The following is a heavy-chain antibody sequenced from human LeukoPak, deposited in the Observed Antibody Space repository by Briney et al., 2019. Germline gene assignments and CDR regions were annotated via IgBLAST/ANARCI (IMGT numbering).Heavy chain of an antibody. V-gene: IGHV4-4*07. J-gene: IGHJ3*02. Sequence: SETLSLTCTVSGGSISSYYWSWIRQPAGKGPEWIGRIYTSGSTNYNPSLKSRVTMSVDTSKNQFSLKLSSVTAADTAVYYCATNPQDYYCSGNFPATHSFDNLGQGTMVTVSS. D-gene: IGHD3-10*01. CDR2: IYTSGST. CDR3: ATNPQDYYCSGNFPATHSFDN. CDR1: GGSISSYY.